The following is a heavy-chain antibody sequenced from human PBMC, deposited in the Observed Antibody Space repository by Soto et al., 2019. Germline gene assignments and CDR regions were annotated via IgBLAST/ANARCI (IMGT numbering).Heavy chain of an antibody. CDR3: ARHGLAAAGTKYYYYYYMDV. CDR2: IYPGDSDT. D-gene: IGHD6-13*01. V-gene: IGHV5-51*01. Sequence: GESLKISCKGSGYSFTSYWIGWVRQMPGKGLEWMGIIYPGDSDTRYSPSFQGQVTISADKSISTAYLQWSSLKASDTAVYYCARHGLAAAGTKYYYYYYMDVWSKGTTVTVSS. J-gene: IGHJ6*03. CDR1: GYSFTSYW.